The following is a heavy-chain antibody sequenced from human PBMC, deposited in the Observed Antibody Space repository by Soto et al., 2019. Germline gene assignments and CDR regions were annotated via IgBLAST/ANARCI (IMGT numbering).Heavy chain of an antibody. D-gene: IGHD6-13*01. V-gene: IGHV3-21*01. CDR3: TRDASRDSSARGWFDP. CDR1: GFTFRSFT. Sequence: GGSLRLSCAASGFTFRSFTINWVRQAPGKGLEWVSTISSNSAYIYYTDALRGRFTISRDNAKNSLHLQMNSLRAEDTAVYYCTRDASRDSSARGWFDPWGPGTLVTVS. J-gene: IGHJ5*02. CDR2: ISSNSAYI.